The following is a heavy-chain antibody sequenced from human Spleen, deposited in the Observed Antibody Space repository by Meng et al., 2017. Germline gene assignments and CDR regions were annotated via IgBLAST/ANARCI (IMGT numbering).Heavy chain of an antibody. V-gene: IGHV3-23*01. CDR1: GITISSRA. D-gene: IGHD2-15*01. CDR2: ISGRGDTT. Sequence: GGSLRLSCVASGITISSRAMSWVRQAPGKRLEWVSLISGRGDTTYYSESVKGRFTISRDNSKNTLYLQMNSLRAEDTAVYYCARDFKSGGLIQPSDHWGQGTLVTVSS. J-gene: IGHJ4*02. CDR3: ARDFKSGGLIQPSDH.